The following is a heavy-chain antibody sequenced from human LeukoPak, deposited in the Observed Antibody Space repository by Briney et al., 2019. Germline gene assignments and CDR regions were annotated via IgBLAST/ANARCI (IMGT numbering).Heavy chain of an antibody. J-gene: IGHJ5*02. CDR1: GFSFDDYA. D-gene: IGHD1-14*01. CDR2: ISWNSGSE. CDR3: AKAPESMLRINWFDP. V-gene: IGHV3-9*01. Sequence: PGRSLRLSCAASGFSFDDYAMHWLRQAPGKGLQWVSGISWNSGSEGYADSVKGRFTISRDNAKNSLYLQMNSLRAEDTALYYCAKAPESMLRINWFDPWGQGTLVTVSS.